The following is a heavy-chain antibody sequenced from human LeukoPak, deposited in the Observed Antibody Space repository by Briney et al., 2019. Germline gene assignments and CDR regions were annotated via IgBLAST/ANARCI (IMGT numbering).Heavy chain of an antibody. J-gene: IGHJ3*02. D-gene: IGHD2-21*02. V-gene: IGHV4-59*08. CDR1: GGSINNYY. Sequence: SETLSLTCTVSGGSINNYYWSWIRQPPGKGLEWIGYIHYSGSTNYNPSLKSRVTMSVDTSKNQFSLKVNSVTAADTAVYFSARHRGSTASTFEIWGQGTMATVSS. CDR2: IHYSGST. CDR3: ARHRGSTASTFEI.